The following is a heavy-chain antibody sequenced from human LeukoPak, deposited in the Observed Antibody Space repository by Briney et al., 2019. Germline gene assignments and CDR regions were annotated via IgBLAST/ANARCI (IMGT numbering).Heavy chain of an antibody. CDR2: ISGSGSTI. Sequence: PGGSLRLSCAASGFTLRDYYMTWIRQAPGKGLEWVSFISGSGSTIYYADSVKGRFAISRDNAKNSLSLQMNSLRAEDTAVYYRARDPSFVIGAIPYYYMDVWGKGTMVTVSS. J-gene: IGHJ6*03. D-gene: IGHD2-21*01. V-gene: IGHV3-11*04. CDR1: GFTLRDYY. CDR3: ARDPSFVIGAIPYYYMDV.